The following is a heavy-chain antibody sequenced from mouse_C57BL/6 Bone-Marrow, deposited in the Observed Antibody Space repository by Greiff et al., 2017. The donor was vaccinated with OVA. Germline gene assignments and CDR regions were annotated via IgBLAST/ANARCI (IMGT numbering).Heavy chain of an antibody. V-gene: IGHV5-6*01. CDR3: ARRRDVDFDV. CDR2: ISSGGSYP. CDR1: GFTFSSYG. D-gene: IGHD3-3*01. Sequence: EVQVVESGGDLVKPGGSLKLSCAASGFTFSSYGMSWVRQTPDKRLEWVATISSGGSYPYYPDSVKGRFTISRDNAKNTLYLQMSSLKSEDTAMYYCARRRDVDFDVWGTGTTVTVSS. J-gene: IGHJ1*03.